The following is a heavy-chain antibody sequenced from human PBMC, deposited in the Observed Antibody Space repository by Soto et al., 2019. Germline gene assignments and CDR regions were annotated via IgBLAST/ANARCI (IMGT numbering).Heavy chain of an antibody. CDR2: ISADNGDT. Sequence: QVQLVQSGGEVRKPGASVKVSCKASGYTFDIYGISWVRQVPGQGPEWMGWISADNGDTKYAQKFQDRVIMTTDTSTSTAYMELRSLRSDDTAGYFCARDRSYYYESSGYPFDYWGQGTLVSVSS. J-gene: IGHJ4*02. V-gene: IGHV1-18*01. D-gene: IGHD3-22*01. CDR3: ARDRSYYYESSGYPFDY. CDR1: GYTFDIYG.